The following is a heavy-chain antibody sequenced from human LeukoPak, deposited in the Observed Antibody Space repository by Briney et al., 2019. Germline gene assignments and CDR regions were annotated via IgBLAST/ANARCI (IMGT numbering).Heavy chain of an antibody. Sequence: SETLSLICSVSGGPSSSTNYYWGWIRQPPGKGLECIGSIYYNGRTYYNPSLKSRVTISVDTSKNQFFLKLSSVTAADTAVYYCARILYSSNIDYWGQGSLVTVSS. CDR1: GGPSSSTNYY. J-gene: IGHJ4*02. CDR2: IYYNGRT. V-gene: IGHV4-39*07. D-gene: IGHD6-19*01. CDR3: ARILYSSNIDY.